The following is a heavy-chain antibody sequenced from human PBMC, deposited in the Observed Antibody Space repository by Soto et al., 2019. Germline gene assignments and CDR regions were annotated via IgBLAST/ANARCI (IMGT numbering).Heavy chain of an antibody. CDR3: ARHDYYSGDYYCYGMDF. CDR1: GGSINSYY. CDR2: IYYSGST. J-gene: IGHJ6*01. Sequence: PSETLSVTCTVSGGSINSYYWSWILQPPWKGLEWIGYIYYSGSTNYNPSLKSRVTISVDTSKNQFSLKLSSVTAADTAVYYCARHDYYSGDYYCYGMDFWGQGTTVTGSS. D-gene: IGHD3-22*01. V-gene: IGHV4-59*08.